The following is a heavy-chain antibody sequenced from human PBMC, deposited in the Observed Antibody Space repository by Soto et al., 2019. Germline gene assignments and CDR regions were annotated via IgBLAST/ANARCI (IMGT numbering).Heavy chain of an antibody. J-gene: IGHJ2*01. D-gene: IGHD1-26*01. V-gene: IGHV4-34*02. CDR3: GRGRVVGLIWYFGL. Sequence: QVQLRQWGAGLLKPSETLSLTCAVFGGSLSGYYWSWIRQSPGTGLEYIGEIDHSGNTNYNPSLKSRVTMSEETSKNQFSLNLNSVTAADTAVYYCGRGRVVGLIWYFGLWGRCTLVTVSS. CDR2: IDHSGNT. CDR1: GGSLSGYY.